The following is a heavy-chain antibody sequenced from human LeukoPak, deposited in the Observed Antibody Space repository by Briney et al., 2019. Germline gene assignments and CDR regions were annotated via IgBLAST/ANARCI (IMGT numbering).Heavy chain of an antibody. V-gene: IGHV3-33*01. CDR1: GFISSNFG. Sequence: SGRSLRLSCAASGFISSNFGMHWVRQTPGKGLQWLALIWSDGSSKYYAESVKGRFIISRDQSKNMLYLQMNSLRAEDTAVYYCAREARRYSSSWDFHKSDYYGMDVWGQGTTVTVSS. J-gene: IGHJ6*02. D-gene: IGHD6-13*01. CDR3: AREARRYSSSWDFHKSDYYGMDV. CDR2: IWSDGSSK.